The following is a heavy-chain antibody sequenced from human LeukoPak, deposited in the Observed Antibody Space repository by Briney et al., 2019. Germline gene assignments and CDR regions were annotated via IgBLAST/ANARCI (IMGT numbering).Heavy chain of an antibody. Sequence: GGSLRLSCAASGFTFSNYWMTWVRQAPGKGLEWVANIKGDGSEKYYVDSVKGRFTISRDNAKNSLYLQMSSLRAEDTAMYYCARWGGRYSSGWYPYYYGMDVWGQGTTVTVSS. V-gene: IGHV3-7*05. J-gene: IGHJ6*02. D-gene: IGHD6-19*01. CDR3: ARWGGRYSSGWYPYYYGMDV. CDR1: GFTFSNYW. CDR2: IKGDGSEK.